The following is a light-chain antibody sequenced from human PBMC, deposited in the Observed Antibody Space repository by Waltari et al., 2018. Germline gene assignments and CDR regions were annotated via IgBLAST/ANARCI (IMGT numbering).Light chain of an antibody. Sequence: SYVLTQPPSVSVAPGETARITCGGDNIGSYSVPWYQQKPGQAPVLVIFYDSDWPSGIPERFSGSNSGNTATLTITRVEAGDEANYYCQVWHAAIDPGVFGTGTEVSVL. V-gene: IGLV3-21*04. CDR1: NIGSYS. J-gene: IGLJ1*01. CDR3: QVWHAAIDPGV. CDR2: YDS.